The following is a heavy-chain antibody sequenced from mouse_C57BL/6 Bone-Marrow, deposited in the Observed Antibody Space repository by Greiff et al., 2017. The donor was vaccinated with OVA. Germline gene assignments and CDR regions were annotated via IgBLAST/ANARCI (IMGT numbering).Heavy chain of an antibody. CDR1: GYAFSSSW. D-gene: IGHD1-1*01. V-gene: IGHV1-82*01. CDR2: IYPGDGDT. J-gene: IGHJ1*03. CDR3: ARVGYYGSSSHWYFDV. Sequence: QVQLQQSGPELVKPGASVKISCKASGYAFSSSWMNWVKQRPGKGLEWIGRIYPGDGDTNYNGKFKGKATLTADKSSSTAYMQLSSLTSEDSAVYFCARVGYYGSSSHWYFDVWGTGTTVTVSS.